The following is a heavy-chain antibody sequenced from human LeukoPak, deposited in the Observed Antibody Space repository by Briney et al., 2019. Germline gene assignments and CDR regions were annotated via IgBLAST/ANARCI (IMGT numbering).Heavy chain of an antibody. D-gene: IGHD2-2*01. CDR3: ARGWFEDIVVVPAAYFDY. CDR2: ISYDGSNK. V-gene: IGHV3-30*04. J-gene: IGHJ4*02. Sequence: GRSLRLSCAASGFTFSSYAMHWVRQAPGKGLEWVAVISYDGSNKYYADSVKGRFTISRDNSKNTLYLQMNSLRAEDTAVYYCARGWFEDIVVVPAAYFDYWGQGTLVTVSS. CDR1: GFTFSSYA.